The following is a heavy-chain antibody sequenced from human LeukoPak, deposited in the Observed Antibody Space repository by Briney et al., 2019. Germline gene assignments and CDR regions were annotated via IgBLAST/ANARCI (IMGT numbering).Heavy chain of an antibody. V-gene: IGHV1-46*01. Sequence: GASVKVSCKASGGTFSSYAISWVRQAPGQGLEWMGIINPSGGSTSYAQKFQGRVTMTRDTSTSTVYMELSSLRSEDTAVYYCAREGMDVWGQGTTVTVSS. CDR1: GGTFSSYA. J-gene: IGHJ6*02. CDR3: AREGMDV. CDR2: INPSGGST.